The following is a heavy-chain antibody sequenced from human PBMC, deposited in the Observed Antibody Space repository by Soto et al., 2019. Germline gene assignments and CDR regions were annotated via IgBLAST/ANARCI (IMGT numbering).Heavy chain of an antibody. CDR1: GASIFSGDFY. CDR2: TDYSGST. CDR3: VRDRQWLLRGV. D-gene: IGHD6-19*01. V-gene: IGHV4-30-4*01. Sequence: QVQLQESGPGLVTPSQTLSLTCTVSGASIFSGDFYWTWIRQPPGEVLEWIGYTDYSGSTYYNPSLMNRVTISIDTSKNQFSLKLRSVTAADTAVYYCVRDRQWLLRGVWGQGTTVTVPS. J-gene: IGHJ6*02.